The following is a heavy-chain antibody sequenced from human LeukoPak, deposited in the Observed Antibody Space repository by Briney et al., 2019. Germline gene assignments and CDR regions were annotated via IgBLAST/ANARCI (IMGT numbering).Heavy chain of an antibody. CDR3: ARDLIVVVPAAIGTGYYYYYGMDV. CDR1: GFTFSSYA. Sequence: PGGSLRLSCAASGFTFSSYAMRWVRQAPGKGLEWVAVISYDGSNKYYADSVKGRFTISRDNSKNTLYLQMNSLTAEDTAVYYCARDLIVVVPAAIGTGYYYYYGMDVWGQGTTVTVSS. J-gene: IGHJ6*02. V-gene: IGHV3-30-3*01. CDR2: ISYDGSNK. D-gene: IGHD2-2*01.